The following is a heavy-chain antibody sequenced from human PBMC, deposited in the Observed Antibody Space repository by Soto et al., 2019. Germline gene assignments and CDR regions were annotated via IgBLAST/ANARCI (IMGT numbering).Heavy chain of an antibody. CDR1: GFTFSSYG. D-gene: IGHD2-15*01. CDR3: AKFGTALSAIVVPLDY. Sequence: QVQLVESGGGVVQPGRSLRLSCAASGFTFSSYGMHWVRQAPGKGLEWVAVISYDGSNKYYADSVKGRFTISRDNSKNTLYLQMNSLRAEDTAVYYCAKFGTALSAIVVPLDYWGQGTLVTVSS. V-gene: IGHV3-30*18. CDR2: ISYDGSNK. J-gene: IGHJ4*02.